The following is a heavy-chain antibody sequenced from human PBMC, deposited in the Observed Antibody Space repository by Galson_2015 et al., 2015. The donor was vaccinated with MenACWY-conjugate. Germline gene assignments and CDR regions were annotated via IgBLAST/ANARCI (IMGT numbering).Heavy chain of an antibody. D-gene: IGHD1-26*01. J-gene: IGHJ6*02. V-gene: IGHV5-51*01. Sequence: QSGAEVKKPGESLTISCTGSGYNFSTYWIGWVRQMPGKGLEWMGLISPDDSNIRYSPAFQGQVTISADRSISTAYLQWNTLQASDTAIYYCARHPPGGRGMDVWGQGTTVTVSS. CDR3: ARHPPGGRGMDV. CDR2: ISPDDSNI. CDR1: GYNFSTYW.